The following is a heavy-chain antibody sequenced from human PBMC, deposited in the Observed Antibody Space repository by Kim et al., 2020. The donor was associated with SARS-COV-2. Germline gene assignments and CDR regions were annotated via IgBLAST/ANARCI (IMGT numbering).Heavy chain of an antibody. D-gene: IGHD3-3*01. J-gene: IGHJ6*02. CDR2: IIPIFGTA. Sequence: SVKVSCKASGGTFSSYAISWVRQAPGQGLEWMGGIIPIFGTANYAQKFQGRVTITADESTSTAYMELSSLRSEDTAVYYCARATTGTANLFGGNYYYGMDVWGQGTTVTVSS. V-gene: IGHV1-69*13. CDR1: GGTFSSYA. CDR3: ARATTGTANLFGGNYYYGMDV.